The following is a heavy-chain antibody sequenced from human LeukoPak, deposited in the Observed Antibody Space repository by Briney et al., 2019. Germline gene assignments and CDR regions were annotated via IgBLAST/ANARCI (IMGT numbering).Heavy chain of an antibody. CDR1: GFTFSSYG. CDR2: IWYDGSNK. Sequence: GGSLRLSCAASGFTFSSYGMHWVRQAPGKGLEWVAVIWYDGSNKYYADSVKGRFTISRDNSKNTLYLQVNSLRAEDTAVYYCAKPTFSYYYDSSGYSSFDYWGQGTLVTVSS. V-gene: IGHV3-33*06. D-gene: IGHD3-22*01. CDR3: AKPTFSYYYDSSGYSSFDY. J-gene: IGHJ4*02.